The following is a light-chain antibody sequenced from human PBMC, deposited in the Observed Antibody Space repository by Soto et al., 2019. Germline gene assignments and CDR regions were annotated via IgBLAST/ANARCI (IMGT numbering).Light chain of an antibody. J-gene: IGLJ1*01. CDR3: SSYTSSSLDV. V-gene: IGLV2-14*01. CDR2: DVS. CDR1: SSDVGGYNY. Sequence: QSALTQPASVSGSPGQSTTISCTGTSSDVGGYNYVSWYQQHPGKAPKLMIYDVSNRPSGVSNRFPGSKSGITASLAISGLHAAAAADYYCSSYTSSSLDVFGTGTKLTV.